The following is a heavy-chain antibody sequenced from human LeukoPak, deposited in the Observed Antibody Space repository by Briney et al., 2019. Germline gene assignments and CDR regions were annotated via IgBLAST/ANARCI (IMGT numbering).Heavy chain of an antibody. CDR1: GLSGGTGGVG. V-gene: IGHV2-5*02. CDR3: AHKKERVDAFDI. CDR2: SKWDDGK. Sequence: SGPTLVNPTEARTLTCTFSGLSGGTGGVGVGWIRGPPGKALEWLALSKWDDGKRYTPSLKRRLTITKDTSKNQVVLTMTNMDPVDTATYYCAHKKERVDAFDIWGQGTLLTVSS. J-gene: IGHJ3*02. D-gene: IGHD1-1*01.